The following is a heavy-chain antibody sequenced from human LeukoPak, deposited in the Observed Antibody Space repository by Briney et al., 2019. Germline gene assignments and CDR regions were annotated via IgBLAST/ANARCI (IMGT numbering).Heavy chain of an antibody. D-gene: IGHD3-16*01. CDR1: GFTFTSYT. J-gene: IGHJ4*02. CDR2: ISASGETT. Sequence: PGGSLRLSCAAPGFTFTSYTLAWVRQGPGKGLEWVSVISASGETTYYADSLKGRFTISRDNAKNMVYLQMDSLRAEDTALYYCAKTYTNSWYSFDCWGQGTLVPVSS. V-gene: IGHV3-23*01. CDR3: AKTYTNSWYSFDC.